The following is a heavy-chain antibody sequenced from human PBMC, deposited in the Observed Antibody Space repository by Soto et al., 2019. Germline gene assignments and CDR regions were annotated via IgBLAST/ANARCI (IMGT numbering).Heavy chain of an antibody. Sequence: SETLSLTCTVSGGSISSSSYYRGWIRQPPGKGLEWIGSTYYSGSTYYNPSLKSRVTISVDTSKNQFSLKLSSVTAADTAVYYCARPRGRYYYYGMDVWGQGTTVTVSS. V-gene: IGHV4-39*01. J-gene: IGHJ6*02. D-gene: IGHD1-26*01. CDR2: TYYSGST. CDR1: GGSISSSSYY. CDR3: ARPRGRYYYYGMDV.